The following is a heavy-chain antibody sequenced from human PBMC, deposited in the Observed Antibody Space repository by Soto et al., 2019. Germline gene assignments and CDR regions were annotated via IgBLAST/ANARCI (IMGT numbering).Heavy chain of an antibody. D-gene: IGHD2-2*01. V-gene: IGHV3-23*01. CDR2: LSDSGGHT. CDR1: GFSFSSYA. J-gene: IGHJ6*02. CDR3: AKHSQSLSVSAARVYGMDV. Sequence: PXVCLRLSCAGCGFSFSSYAMTGVRQAPGKGLEWVSTLSDSGGHTYYADSVKGRFTISRDNPKNTLYLQMNSLRAEDTAVYYCAKHSQSLSVSAARVYGMDVCGQRTTVTVSS.